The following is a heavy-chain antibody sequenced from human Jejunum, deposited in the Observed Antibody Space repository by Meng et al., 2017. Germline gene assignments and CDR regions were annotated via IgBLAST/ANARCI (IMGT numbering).Heavy chain of an antibody. Sequence: ASAMVSCKSSGLTLTGYYMHWVRQAPGQGLEWMGQIYFNTGGTYYAQKFQDRVTLTRDTSINTAYMELTYLRSDDTAVYYCTRENWYYDYWGQGALVTVSS. CDR3: TRENWYYDY. D-gene: IGHD1-1*01. CDR2: IYFNTGGT. J-gene: IGHJ4*02. CDR1: GLTLTGYY. V-gene: IGHV1-2*06.